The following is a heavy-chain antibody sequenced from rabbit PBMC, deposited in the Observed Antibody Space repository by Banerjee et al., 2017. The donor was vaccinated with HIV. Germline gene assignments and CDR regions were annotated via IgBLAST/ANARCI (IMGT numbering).Heavy chain of an antibody. CDR1: GFSFSGAYW. V-gene: IGHV1S40*01. CDR3: ARNMDYAGYAGYGYARLDL. CDR2: IYTGSRDTT. Sequence: QSLEESGGDLVKPGASLTLTCTASGFSFSGAYWICWVRQAPGKGLEWIACIYTGSRDTTYYASWAKGRFTISKTSSTTVTLQMTSLTAADTATYFCARNMDYAGYAGYGYARLDLWGPGTLVTVS. D-gene: IGHD6-1*01. J-gene: IGHJ3*01.